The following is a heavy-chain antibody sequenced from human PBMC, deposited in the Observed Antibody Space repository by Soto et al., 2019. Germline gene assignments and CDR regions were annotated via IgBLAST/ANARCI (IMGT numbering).Heavy chain of an antibody. CDR1: GFSLSTSGVG. CDR3: AHAAEELRYFDWLPTGAFDI. Sequence: KESGPTLVKPTQTLTLTCTFSGFSLSTSGVGVGWIRQPPGKALEWLALIYWDDDKRYSPSLKSRLTITKDTSKNQVVLTMTNIDPVDTATYYCAHAAEELRYFDWLPTGAFDIWGQGTMVTVSS. V-gene: IGHV2-5*02. J-gene: IGHJ3*02. CDR2: IYWDDDK. D-gene: IGHD3-9*01.